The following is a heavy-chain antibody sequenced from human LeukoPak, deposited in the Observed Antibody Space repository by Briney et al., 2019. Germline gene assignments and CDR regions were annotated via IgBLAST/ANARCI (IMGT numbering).Heavy chain of an antibody. CDR2: INHSGRT. CDR1: GFTFGDNA. D-gene: IGHD3-10*01. CDR3: ARVGYYGSGSSGY. J-gene: IGHJ4*02. Sequence: GSLRLSCTASGFTFGDNAMSWIRQPPGKGLEWIGEINHSGRTNYNPSLQSRVTISVDTSKNQFSLKLSSVTAADTAVYYCARVGYYGSGSSGYWGQGTLVTVSS. V-gene: IGHV4-34*01.